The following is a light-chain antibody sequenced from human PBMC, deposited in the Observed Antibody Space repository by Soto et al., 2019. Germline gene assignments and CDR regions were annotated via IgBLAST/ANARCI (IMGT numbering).Light chain of an antibody. Sequence: QSVLTQPASVSGSPGQSIIISCTGTSSDVGYYNFVSWYQQHPGKAPKLMMYEVSNRSSGVPNRFSGSKSGNTASLTISGLQAEDEADYYCSSFTASTNIVFGTGTKVTV. J-gene: IGLJ1*01. CDR3: SSFTASTNIV. V-gene: IGLV2-14*01. CDR1: SSDVGYYNF. CDR2: EVS.